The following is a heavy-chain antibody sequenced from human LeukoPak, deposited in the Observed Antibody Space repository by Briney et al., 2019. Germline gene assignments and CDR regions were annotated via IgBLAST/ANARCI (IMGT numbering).Heavy chain of an antibody. CDR3: AKTHIQYDILTGYSDY. CDR2: ISGSGGST. V-gene: IGHV3-23*01. D-gene: IGHD3-9*01. Sequence: GGSLRLSCAASGFTFSSYAMSWVRQAPGKGLEWVSAISGSGGSTYYADSVKGRFTISRDNSKNTLYLQMNSLRAEDTAVYYCAKTHIQYDILTGYSDYWGQGTLVTVSS. J-gene: IGHJ4*02. CDR1: GFTFSSYA.